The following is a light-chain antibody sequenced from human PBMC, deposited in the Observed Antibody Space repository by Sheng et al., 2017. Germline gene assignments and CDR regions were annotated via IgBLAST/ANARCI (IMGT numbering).Light chain of an antibody. CDR1: SGYSNYN. V-gene: IGLV9-49*03. Sequence: QTVVTQPPSASASLGASVTLTCTLSSGYSNYNVDWYQQRPGKGPRFVMRVGTGGIVGSKGDGIPDRFSVLGSGLNRYLTIKNIQEEDEGDYHCGADHGSGSNFVFLWVFGGGTKLTVL. J-gene: IGLJ3*02. CDR3: GADHGSGSNFVFLWV. CDR2: VGTGGIVG.